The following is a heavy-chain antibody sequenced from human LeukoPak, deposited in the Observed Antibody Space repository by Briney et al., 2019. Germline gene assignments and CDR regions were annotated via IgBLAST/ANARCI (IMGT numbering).Heavy chain of an antibody. CDR1: GFAFSNYW. J-gene: IGHJ4*02. D-gene: IGHD5-18*01. V-gene: IGHV3-7*01. Sequence: PGGSLRLSCAASGFAFSNYWMSWVRQAPGKGLEWVTNMNEHGSDAYYVGSVKGRFTISRDNAKSSLSLQLNSLRAEDTAVYYFASHSGFRHDYWGQGTLVTVS. CDR2: MNEHGSDA. CDR3: ASHSGFRHDY.